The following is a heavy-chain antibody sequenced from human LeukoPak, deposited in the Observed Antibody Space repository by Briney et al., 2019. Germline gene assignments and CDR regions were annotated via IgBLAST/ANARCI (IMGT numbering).Heavy chain of an antibody. D-gene: IGHD6-13*01. J-gene: IGHJ5*02. CDR2: ISYDGSNK. Sequence: GGSLRLSCAASGFTFSSYGMHWVRQAPGKGLEWVAVISYDGSNKYYADFVKGRFTISRDNSKNTLYLQMNSLRAEDTAVYYCAKGIAAAGTGGWFDPWGQGTLVTVSS. CDR3: AKGIAAAGTGGWFDP. V-gene: IGHV3-30*18. CDR1: GFTFSSYG.